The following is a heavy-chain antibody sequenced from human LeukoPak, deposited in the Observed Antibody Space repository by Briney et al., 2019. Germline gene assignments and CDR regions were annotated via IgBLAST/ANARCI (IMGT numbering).Heavy chain of an antibody. CDR3: ASGGIAVAGTGNSFDY. CDR2: INHSGST. D-gene: IGHD6-19*01. J-gene: IGHJ4*02. CDR1: GGSFSGYY. V-gene: IGHV4-34*01. Sequence: ASETLSLTCAVYGGSFSGYYWSGIRQPPGKGLEWIGEINHSGSTNYNPSLKSRVTISVDTSKNQFSLKLSSVTAADTAVYYCASGGIAVAGTGNSFDYWGQGTLVTVSS.